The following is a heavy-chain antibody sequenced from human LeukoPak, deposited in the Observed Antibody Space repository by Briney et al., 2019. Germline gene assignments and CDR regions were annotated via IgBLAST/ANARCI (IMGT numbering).Heavy chain of an antibody. CDR1: GGTFSSYA. CDR2: IIPIFGTA. Sequence: SVKVSCKASGGTFSSYAISWVRQAPGQGLEWMGGIIPIFGTANYAQKFQGRVTITADESTSTAYMELNSLRSEDTAVYYCAREAMVRGVMIGYWGQGTLVTVSS. J-gene: IGHJ4*02. V-gene: IGHV1-69*13. CDR3: AREAMVRGVMIGY. D-gene: IGHD3-10*01.